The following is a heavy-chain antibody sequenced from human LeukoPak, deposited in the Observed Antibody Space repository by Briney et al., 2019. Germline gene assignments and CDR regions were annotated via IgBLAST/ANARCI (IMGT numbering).Heavy chain of an antibody. CDR3: ARDVNPTRYSSSWLFDY. Sequence: ASVKVSCKASGYTFTSYYMHWVRQAPGQGLEWMGIINPSGGSISYAQKFQGRVTMTRDTSTSTVYMELSSLRSEDTAVYYCARDVNPTRYSSSWLFDYWGQGTLVTVSS. D-gene: IGHD6-13*01. J-gene: IGHJ4*02. V-gene: IGHV1-46*01. CDR2: INPSGGSI. CDR1: GYTFTSYY.